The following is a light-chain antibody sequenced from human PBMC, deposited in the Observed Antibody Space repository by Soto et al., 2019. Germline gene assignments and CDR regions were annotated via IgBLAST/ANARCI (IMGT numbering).Light chain of an antibody. V-gene: IGKV1-5*03. J-gene: IGKJ2*01. Sequence: DIQMTQSPSTLSASVGDRVTITCRASQTISSWLAWYQQKPGKAPKLLIYKASSLESGVPSRFSGSGSGTEFTLTISSLQPDDFATYYCQQYNSPYTFGQGTKLVIK. CDR2: KAS. CDR1: QTISSW. CDR3: QQYNSPYT.